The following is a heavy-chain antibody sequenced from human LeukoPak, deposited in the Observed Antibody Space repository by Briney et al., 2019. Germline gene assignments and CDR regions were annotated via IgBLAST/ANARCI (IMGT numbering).Heavy chain of an antibody. CDR2: ISGSGGST. J-gene: IGHJ4*02. V-gene: IGHV3-23*01. Sequence: PGGSLRLSCAASGFTFSNAWMSWVRQAPGKGLEWVSGISGSGGSTNYADSVKGRFTIARDNSKNTLYLQMNSLGAEDTAVYYCAKVAPYGNYLFHYWGQGTRVTVSS. CDR1: GFTFSNAW. CDR3: AKVAPYGNYLFHY. D-gene: IGHD1-7*01.